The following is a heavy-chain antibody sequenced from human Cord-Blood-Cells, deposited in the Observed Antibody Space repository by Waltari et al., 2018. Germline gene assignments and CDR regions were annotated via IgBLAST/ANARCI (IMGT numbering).Heavy chain of an antibody. CDR2: IYSGGST. Sequence: EVQLVESGGGLIQPGGSLRRTCAASGFTDSSNYMSWVPQAPGKGLEWVSVIYSGGSTYYADSLKGRFTISRDNSKNTLYLQMNSLRAEDTAVYYCARGPGGRIAAAGTFDYWGQGTLVTVSS. CDR1: GFTDSSNY. J-gene: IGHJ4*02. V-gene: IGHV3-53*01. D-gene: IGHD6-13*01. CDR3: ARGPGGRIAAAGTFDY.